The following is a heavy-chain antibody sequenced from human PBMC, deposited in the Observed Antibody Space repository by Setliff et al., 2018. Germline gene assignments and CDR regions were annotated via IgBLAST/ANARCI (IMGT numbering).Heavy chain of an antibody. CDR2: INQRGSG. D-gene: IGHD1-1*01. CDR1: GESFDTYY. Sequence: SETLSLTCNVYGESFDTYYWSWIRHPPGKGLEWFGEINQRGSGDYNPSCKGRVTISVDTSKIQCSLTLSSVTAAETALYYCRQAVVGRDVFDIWGQGTGVTVSS. CDR3: RQAVVGRDVFDI. V-gene: IGHV4-34*01. J-gene: IGHJ3*02.